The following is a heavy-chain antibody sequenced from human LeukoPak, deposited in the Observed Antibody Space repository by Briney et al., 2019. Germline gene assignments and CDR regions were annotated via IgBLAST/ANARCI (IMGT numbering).Heavy chain of an antibody. CDR3: AKLYSSSWYPYNWFDP. Sequence: GGSLRLSCAASGFTFSSYAMSWVRQAPGKGLEWVSAISGSGGSTYYADSVKGRFTISRDNSKNTLYLQMNSLRAEDTAVYYCAKLYSSSWYPYNWFDPWGQGTLVTVSS. CDR1: GFTFSSYA. J-gene: IGHJ5*02. V-gene: IGHV3-23*01. D-gene: IGHD6-13*01. CDR2: ISGSGGST.